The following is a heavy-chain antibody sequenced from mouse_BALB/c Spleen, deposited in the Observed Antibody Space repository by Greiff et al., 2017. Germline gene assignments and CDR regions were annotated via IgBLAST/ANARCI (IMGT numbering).Heavy chain of an antibody. CDR3: TRGVGRDYFDY. CDR1: GYTFTDYE. V-gene: IGHV1-15*01. D-gene: IGHD4-1*01. J-gene: IGHJ2*01. Sequence: QVQLQQSGAELVRPGASVTLSCKASGYTFTDYEMHWVKQTPVHGLEWIGAIDPETGGTAYNQKFKGKATLTADKSSSTAYMELRSLTSEDSAVYYGTRGVGRDYFDYWGQGTTLTVSS. CDR2: IDPETGGT.